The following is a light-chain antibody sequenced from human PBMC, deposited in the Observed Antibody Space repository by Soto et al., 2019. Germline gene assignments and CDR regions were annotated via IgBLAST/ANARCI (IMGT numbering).Light chain of an antibody. V-gene: IGLV3-21*02. J-gene: IGLJ2*01. CDR2: DDS. Sequence: SYELTQAPSMSVAPGHTATITCGGNDIEGRVVHWYQQEPGQAPVLVVFDDSVRPSGIPERFSGASSGNTATLTITRVEAGDEADYYCQVWDTSPDHVIFGGGTK. CDR1: DIEGRV. CDR3: QVWDTSPDHVI.